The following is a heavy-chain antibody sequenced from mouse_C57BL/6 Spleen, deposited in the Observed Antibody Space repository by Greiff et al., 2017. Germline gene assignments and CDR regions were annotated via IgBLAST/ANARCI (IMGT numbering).Heavy chain of an antibody. CDR1: GYTFTSYW. Sequence: QVQLKQPGAELVKPGASVKLSCKASGYTFTSYWMQWVKQRPGQGLEWIGEIDPSDSYTNYNQKFKGKATLTVDTSSSTAYMQLSSLTSEDSAVYYCARKTAQATFMDYWGQGTSVTVSS. CDR2: IDPSDSYT. CDR3: ARKTAQATFMDY. J-gene: IGHJ4*01. V-gene: IGHV1-50*01. D-gene: IGHD3-2*02.